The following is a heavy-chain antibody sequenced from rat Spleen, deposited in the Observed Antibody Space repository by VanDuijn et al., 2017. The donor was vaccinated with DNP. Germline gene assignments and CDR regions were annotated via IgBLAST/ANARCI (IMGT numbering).Heavy chain of an antibody. J-gene: IGHJ4*01. V-gene: IGHV5-7*01. CDR3: ARDNYGTSGALDP. Sequence: EVQLVESGGGLVQPGRSLKLSCAASGFTFSDYAMAWARQAPGKGLEWVATISYDGLRTYYRDSVKGRFTISRDDSKATLYLQMDSLRSDDTATYYCARDNYGTSGALDPWGQGTSVTVSS. D-gene: IGHD1-11*01. CDR2: ISYDGLRT. CDR1: GFTFSDYA.